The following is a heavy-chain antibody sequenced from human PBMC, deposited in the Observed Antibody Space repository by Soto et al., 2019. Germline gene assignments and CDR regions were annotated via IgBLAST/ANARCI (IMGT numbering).Heavy chain of an antibody. D-gene: IGHD2-2*01. Sequence: ASVKVSCKASGYTFTSYAMHWVRQAPGQRLEWMGWINACNGNTKYSQKFQGRVTITTDTSTSTAYMELRSLRSDDTAVYYCARDGRGGPYCSSTSCFDTAFDIWGQGTMVTVSS. V-gene: IGHV1-3*01. CDR3: ARDGRGGPYCSSTSCFDTAFDI. CDR1: GYTFTSYA. CDR2: INACNGNT. J-gene: IGHJ3*02.